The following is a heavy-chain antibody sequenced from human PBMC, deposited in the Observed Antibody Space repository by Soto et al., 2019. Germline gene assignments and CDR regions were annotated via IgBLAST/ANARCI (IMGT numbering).Heavy chain of an antibody. D-gene: IGHD3-16*01. CDR1: GFTFSSYG. CDR3: AKDYDDTYYFDY. V-gene: IGHV3-30*18. Sequence: QVQLVESGGGVVQPGRSLRLCCAASGFTFSSYGMHWVRQAPGKGLEWVAVISYDGSNKYYADSVKGRFTISRDNSKNTLYLQMNSLRAEDTAVYYCAKDYDDTYYFDYWGQGTLVTVSS. J-gene: IGHJ4*02. CDR2: ISYDGSNK.